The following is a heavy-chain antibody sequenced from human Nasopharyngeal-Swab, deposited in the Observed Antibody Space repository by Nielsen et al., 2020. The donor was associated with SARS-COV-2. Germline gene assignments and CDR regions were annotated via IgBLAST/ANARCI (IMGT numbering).Heavy chain of an antibody. J-gene: IGHJ6*02. CDR2: INPSGGGT. CDR1: GYTFTSHY. D-gene: IGHD3-3*01. Sequence: ASVKVSCKASGYTFTSHYMRWVRQAPGQGLEWMGIINPSGGGTTYAQKFQGRVTMTRDTSTSTVYMELSSLRSEDTAVYYCARSYYDFWSGYLEYYYGMDVWGQGTTVTVSS. CDR3: ARSYYDFWSGYLEYYYGMDV. V-gene: IGHV1-46*01.